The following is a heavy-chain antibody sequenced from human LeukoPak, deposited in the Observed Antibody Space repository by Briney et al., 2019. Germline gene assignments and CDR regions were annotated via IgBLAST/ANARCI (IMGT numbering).Heavy chain of an antibody. D-gene: IGHD3-16*01. J-gene: IGHJ4*02. V-gene: IGHV1-2*02. CDR1: GYKLTDDY. CDR2: INPDSGFT. Sequence: ASVKVSCKASGYKLTDDYMHWVRQAPGQALEFMGWINPDSGFTNYAQKFKSRVTMTRDTSISTAYLEVRSLTSDDTAVYYCAPTAEAYTSWWKVWGQGTLVSVSS. CDR3: APTAEAYTSWWKV.